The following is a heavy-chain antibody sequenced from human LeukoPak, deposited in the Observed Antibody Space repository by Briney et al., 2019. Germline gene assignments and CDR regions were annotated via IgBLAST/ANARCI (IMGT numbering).Heavy chain of an antibody. Sequence: GGSLRLSCAASGFTVSSNEMSWVRQAPGKGLEWVSSISGGSTYYADSRKGRFTISRDNSKNTLYLQMNSLRAEDTAVYYCAKDLVVVVAATFLDYWGQGTLVTVSS. CDR1: GFTVSSNE. D-gene: IGHD2-15*01. J-gene: IGHJ4*02. CDR3: AKDLVVVVAATFLDY. CDR2: ISGGST. V-gene: IGHV3-38-3*01.